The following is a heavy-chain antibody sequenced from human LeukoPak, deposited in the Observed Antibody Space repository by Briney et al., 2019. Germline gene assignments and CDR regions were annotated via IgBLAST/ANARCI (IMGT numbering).Heavy chain of an antibody. D-gene: IGHD3-16*02. CDR1: GFTFSSYE. Sequence: PGGSLRLSCAASGFTFSSYEMNWVRQAPGKGLEWVSYISSSGSSIYYADSVKGRFTISRDNAKNSLYLQMNSLRAEDTVVYYYARESDDYVWRSYRYSRPVDYWGQGTLVTVSS. J-gene: IGHJ4*02. CDR2: ISSSGSSI. V-gene: IGHV3-48*03. CDR3: ARESDDYVWRSYRYSRPVDY.